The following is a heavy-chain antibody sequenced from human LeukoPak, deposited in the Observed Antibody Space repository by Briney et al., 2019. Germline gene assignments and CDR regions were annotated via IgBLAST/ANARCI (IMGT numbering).Heavy chain of an antibody. CDR1: GGSFSGYY. Sequence: SQTPSLTCAVYGGSFSGYYWSWIRQPPGKGLERVGEIKHSGSTNYNPSLKSRVTISVDTSKNQFSQKLSSVTAADTAVYYCARVIVVVPAAIFGYYYYYMDVWGKGTTVTVSS. J-gene: IGHJ6*03. D-gene: IGHD2-2*02. CDR3: ARVIVVVPAAIFGYYYYYMDV. V-gene: IGHV4-34*01. CDR2: IKHSGST.